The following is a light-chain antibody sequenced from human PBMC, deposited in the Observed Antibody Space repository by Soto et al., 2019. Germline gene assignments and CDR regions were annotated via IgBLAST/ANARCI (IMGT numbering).Light chain of an antibody. Sequence: DIQITQSPSTLSASVGDRVTITFRASQTITRCLAWYQQKPGKAPKLLIYDASTLESGVPSRFSGSGSGTEFTLTISSLQPDDFATYYCQHYNSYSEAFGQGTKVDIK. CDR1: QTITRC. V-gene: IGKV1-5*01. CDR3: QHYNSYSEA. CDR2: DAS. J-gene: IGKJ1*01.